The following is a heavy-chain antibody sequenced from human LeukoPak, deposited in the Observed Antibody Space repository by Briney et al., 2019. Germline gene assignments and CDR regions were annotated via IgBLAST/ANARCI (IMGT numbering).Heavy chain of an antibody. CDR2: ISSSGRTI. CDR1: GFTFSSYE. J-gene: IGHJ4*02. CDR3: ARDRGMGGFDY. Sequence: EGSLRLSCAASGFTFSSYEMNWVRQAPGKGLEWVSYISSSGRTIYYADSVKGRFTISRDNAKNSLYLRMNSLRAEDTAVYYCARDRGMGGFDYWGPGTLVTVSS. D-gene: IGHD3-10*01. V-gene: IGHV3-48*03.